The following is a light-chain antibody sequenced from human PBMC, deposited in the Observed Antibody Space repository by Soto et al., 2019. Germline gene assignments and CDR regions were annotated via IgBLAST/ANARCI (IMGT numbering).Light chain of an antibody. CDR1: SSDVGAYKY. CDR3: SSYAGSNNLYV. CDR2: EVS. Sequence: QSALTQPPSASGSPGQSVTISCTGTSSDVGAYKYVSWYQQHPGKAPKVIIYEVSKRPSGVPDRFSGSKSGNTASLTVSGLQAEDEADYYCSSYAGSNNLYVFGTGTQLTVL. J-gene: IGLJ1*01. V-gene: IGLV2-8*01.